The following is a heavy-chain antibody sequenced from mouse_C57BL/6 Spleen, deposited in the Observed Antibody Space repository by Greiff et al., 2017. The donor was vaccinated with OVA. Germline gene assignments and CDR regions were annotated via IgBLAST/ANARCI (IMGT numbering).Heavy chain of an antibody. CDR3: ARDGSSYRDAMDY. CDR1: GFTFSSYG. V-gene: IGHV5-6*02. J-gene: IGHJ4*01. Sequence: EVKLVESGGDLVKPGGSLKLSCAASGFTFSSYGMSWVRQTPDKRLEWVATISSGGSYTYYPDSVKGRFTISRDNAKNTLYLQMSSLKSEDTAMYYCARDGSSYRDAMDYWGQGTSVTVSS. D-gene: IGHD1-1*01. CDR2: ISSGGSYT.